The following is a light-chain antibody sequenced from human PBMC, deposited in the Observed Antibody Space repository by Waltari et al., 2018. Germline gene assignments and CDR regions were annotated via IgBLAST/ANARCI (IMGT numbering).Light chain of an antibody. J-gene: IGLJ3*02. Sequence: NFMLTQPHSVSESPGKTVIISCTGSGGSIASAYVQWYRQRPGSAPTTVIYEDTRRPSVESDRFSCSIDSSSNSASLTISGLKTDDEADYYCQSYDSSNFWVFGGGTKLTVL. CDR2: EDT. CDR1: GGSIASAY. V-gene: IGLV6-57*02. CDR3: QSYDSSNFWV.